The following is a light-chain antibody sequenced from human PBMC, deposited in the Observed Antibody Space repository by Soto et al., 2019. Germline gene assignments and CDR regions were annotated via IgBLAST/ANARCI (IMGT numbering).Light chain of an antibody. CDR3: CSYVGSYTSYV. J-gene: IGLJ1*01. Sequence: QSALTQPRSVSGSPGQSVTISCTGTSSDVGGYNFVSWYQQHPGKAPKFMIYDVTKRPSGVPDRFSGSNSGTTAALTISGLQAEDEADYYCCSYVGSYTSYVFGTGTKLTVL. CDR1: SSDVGGYNF. CDR2: DVT. V-gene: IGLV2-11*01.